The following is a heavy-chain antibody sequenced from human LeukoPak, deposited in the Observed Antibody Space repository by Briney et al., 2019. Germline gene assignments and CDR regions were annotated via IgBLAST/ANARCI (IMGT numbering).Heavy chain of an antibody. Sequence: SETLSLTCTVSGGSISSSSYYWGWIRQPPGKGLGWVGSIYYNGNTYYNPSLKSRVTISVDTSKNQFSLKLSSVTAADTAVYYCARLQTRIFGSDSWFDPWGQGTLVTVSS. V-gene: IGHV4-39*01. CDR3: ARLQTRIFGSDSWFDP. CDR2: IYYNGNT. J-gene: IGHJ5*02. CDR1: GGSISSSSYY. D-gene: IGHD3-3*01.